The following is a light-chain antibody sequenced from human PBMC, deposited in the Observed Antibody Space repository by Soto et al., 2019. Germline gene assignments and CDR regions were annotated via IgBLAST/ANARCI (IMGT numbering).Light chain of an antibody. V-gene: IGLV2-23*01. J-gene: IGLJ2*01. CDR3: CSYAGSRTFV. CDR2: EGS. Sequence: QSALTQPASVSGSPEQSITISCTGTSSDVGAYNLVSWYQQHPGKAPRLIISEGSKRPSGISHRFSGSKSDNTASLTISGLRAEDEAHYHCCSYAGSRTFVFGGGTKLTVL. CDR1: SSDVGAYNL.